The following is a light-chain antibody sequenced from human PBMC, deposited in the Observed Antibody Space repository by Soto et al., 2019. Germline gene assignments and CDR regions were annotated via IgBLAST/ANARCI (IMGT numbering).Light chain of an antibody. Sequence: QSALPQPPSASGSPGQSVTISCTGTSSDVGGYNYVSWYQQHPGKAPKLMIYEVSKRPSGVPDRFSGSKSGNTASLTVSGLQAEDEADYYCSSYAGSNNYVFGTGTQLTVL. CDR3: SSYAGSNNYV. CDR2: EVS. J-gene: IGLJ1*01. V-gene: IGLV2-8*01. CDR1: SSDVGGYNY.